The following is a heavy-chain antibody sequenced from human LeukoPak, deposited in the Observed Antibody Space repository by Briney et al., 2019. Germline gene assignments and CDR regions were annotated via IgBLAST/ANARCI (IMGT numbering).Heavy chain of an antibody. CDR1: GFTFSSYG. D-gene: IGHD4-17*01. CDR2: ISYDGSNK. V-gene: IGHV3-30*18. Sequence: GGSLRLSCAASGFTFSSYGMHWVRQAPGKGLEWVAVISYDGSNKYYADSVKGRFTISRDKSKNTLYLQMNSLRAEDTAVYYCAKRGTTVTHYYYYYGMDVWGQGTTDTVSS. CDR3: AKRGTTVTHYYYYYGMDV. J-gene: IGHJ6*02.